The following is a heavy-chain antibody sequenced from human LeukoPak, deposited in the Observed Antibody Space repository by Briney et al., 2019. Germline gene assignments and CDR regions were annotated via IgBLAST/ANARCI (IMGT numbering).Heavy chain of an antibody. CDR1: GYTFTSYG. CDR2: ISAYNGNT. V-gene: IGHV1-18*01. D-gene: IGHD3-9*01. J-gene: IGHJ5*02. Sequence: ASVKVSCKASGYTFTSYGISWVRRAPGQGLEWMGWISAYNGNTNYAQKLQGRVTMTTDTSTSTAYMELRSLRSDDTAVYYCARDYDILTGYSGHWFDPWGQGTLVTVSS. CDR3: ARDYDILTGYSGHWFDP.